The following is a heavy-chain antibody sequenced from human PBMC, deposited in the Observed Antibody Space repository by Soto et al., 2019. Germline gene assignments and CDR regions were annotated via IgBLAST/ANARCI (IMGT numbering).Heavy chain of an antibody. CDR1: GYTFTDYW. V-gene: IGHV5-51*01. CDR2: IYPGDSDT. CDR3: PPHITNFRYYYYAIDV. Sequence: RGESLKISCKGSGYTFTDYWIGWVRQLPGKGLEWMGIIYPGDSDTRYSPSFQGQVTITADKSTSTAYLQWNTLKASDTAMYYCPPHITNFRYYYYAIDVLGQVTTVTVS. D-gene: IGHD1-1*01. J-gene: IGHJ6*02.